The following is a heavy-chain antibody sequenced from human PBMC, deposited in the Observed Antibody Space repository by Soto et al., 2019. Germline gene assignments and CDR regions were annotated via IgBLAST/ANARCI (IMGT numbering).Heavy chain of an antibody. D-gene: IGHD3-10*02. CDR2: IFYSGGT. CDR1: GGSISSGGYY. CDR3: ARGPIVFGENAGPDLDY. Sequence: QVQLQESGPGLVKPSQTLSLTCTVSGGSISSGGYYWSWIRQLTGKGLEWIGYIFYSGGTSYNPPFKGRVTISVDASKNQFSLRLSSVTAADTAVYYCARGPIVFGENAGPDLDYWGQGSLVTVSS. V-gene: IGHV4-31*03. J-gene: IGHJ4*02.